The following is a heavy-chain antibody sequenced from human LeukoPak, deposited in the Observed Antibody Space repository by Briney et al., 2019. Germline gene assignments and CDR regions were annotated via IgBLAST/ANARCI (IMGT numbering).Heavy chain of an antibody. CDR1: GDSVSSNSAA. J-gene: IGHJ5*02. CDR2: TYYSSKWYN. CDR3: ARRTPLRNWRNWFDP. D-gene: IGHD1-20*01. V-gene: IGHV6-1*01. Sequence: SQTLSLTCAISGDSVSSNSAAWNWIRQSPSRGLEWLGRTYYSSKWYNDYAVSVKSRITINPDTSKNQFSLQLNSVTPEDTAVYYCARRTPLRNWRNWFDPWGQGTLVTVSS.